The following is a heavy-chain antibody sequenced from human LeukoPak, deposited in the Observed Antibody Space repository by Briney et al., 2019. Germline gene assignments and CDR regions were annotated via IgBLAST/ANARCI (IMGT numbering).Heavy chain of an antibody. CDR1: GFSFSNYW. CDR3: ANFKGKDGIKDHFDY. J-gene: IGHJ4*02. Sequence: GGSLRLSCAASGFSFSNYWMTWLRQAPGKGLEWVSYISSSGSTIYYADSVKGRFTISRDNAKNSLFLQMNSLRAEDTAVYYCANFKGKDGIKDHFDYWGQGTLVTVSS. CDR2: ISSSGSTI. D-gene: IGHD5-24*01. V-gene: IGHV3-11*01.